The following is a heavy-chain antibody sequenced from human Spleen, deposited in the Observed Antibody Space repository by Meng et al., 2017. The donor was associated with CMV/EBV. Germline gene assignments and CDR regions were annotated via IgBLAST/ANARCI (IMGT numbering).Heavy chain of an antibody. Sequence: GSLRLSCTVSGGSVSSGSYYWSWIRQPPGKGLEYIGYIYYSGSTNYNPSLKSRVTMSVDTSKNQFSLKLSSVTAADTAVYYCARVTPTYYDSSGPFDYWGQGTLVTVSS. CDR2: IYYSGST. J-gene: IGHJ4*02. D-gene: IGHD3-22*01. V-gene: IGHV4-61*01. CDR1: GGSVSSGSYY. CDR3: ARVTPTYYDSSGPFDY.